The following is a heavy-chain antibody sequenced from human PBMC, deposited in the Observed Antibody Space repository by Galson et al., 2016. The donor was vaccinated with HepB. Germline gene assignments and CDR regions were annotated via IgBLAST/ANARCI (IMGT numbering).Heavy chain of an antibody. CDR2: MSYRGNI. D-gene: IGHD1-1*01. CDR3: AKDLYNWSGPHYYGMDV. V-gene: IGHV4-59*01. CDR1: GGSISSYY. Sequence: SETLSLTCTVSGGSISSYYWSWVRQTPGKGLEWIGYMSYRGNINFNPSLKSRITIPVDTSKNQFFLTLSSVTAADTAVYYCAKDLYNWSGPHYYGMDVWGQGTTVTVSS. J-gene: IGHJ6*02.